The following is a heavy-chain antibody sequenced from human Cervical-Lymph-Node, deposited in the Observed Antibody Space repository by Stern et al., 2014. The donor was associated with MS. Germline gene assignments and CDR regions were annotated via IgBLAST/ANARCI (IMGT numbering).Heavy chain of an antibody. D-gene: IGHD2-15*01. CDR3: ARDVVIVVALHNWFDP. CDR2: INTYTGDT. J-gene: IGHJ5*02. CDR1: GYTFPNYG. Sequence: QVQLVQSGAEVKKPGASVKVSCKASGYTFPNYGISWVRQAPGQGLEWMGWINTYTGDTHYAQKFQGRVTMTTDTSTTTAYMELRSLRSDDTAVYYCARDVVIVVALHNWFDPWGQGTLVTVSS. V-gene: IGHV1-18*01.